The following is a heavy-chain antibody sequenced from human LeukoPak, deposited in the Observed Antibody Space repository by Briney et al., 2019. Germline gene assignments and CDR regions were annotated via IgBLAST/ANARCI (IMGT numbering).Heavy chain of an antibody. V-gene: IGHV4-4*02. D-gene: IGHD2-15*01. J-gene: IGHJ6*04. CDR3: ARDSRYCSGGSCYVYYYYGMDV. CDR2: IYDSGST. Sequence: SGTLSLTCAVSGVSISSSNWWSWVRQPPGQGLGWIGEIYDSGSTNYNPSLKSRVTISVDKSKNQFSLKLSSVTAADTAVYYCARDSRYCSGGSCYVYYYYGMDVWGKGTTVTVSS. CDR1: GVSISSSNW.